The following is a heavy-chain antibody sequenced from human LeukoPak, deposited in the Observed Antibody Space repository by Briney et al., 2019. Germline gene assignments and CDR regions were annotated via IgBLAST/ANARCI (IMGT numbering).Heavy chain of an antibody. V-gene: IGHV3-21*01. Sequence: GGSLRLSCAASGFTFSSYSMNWVRQAPGKGLEWVSSISSSSSYIYYADSVKGRFTISRDIAKNSLYLQMNSLRAEDTAVYYCARVNKVGSGWYYFDYWGQGTLVTVSS. J-gene: IGHJ4*02. CDR1: GFTFSSYS. CDR2: ISSSSSYI. CDR3: ARVNKVGSGWYYFDY. D-gene: IGHD6-19*01.